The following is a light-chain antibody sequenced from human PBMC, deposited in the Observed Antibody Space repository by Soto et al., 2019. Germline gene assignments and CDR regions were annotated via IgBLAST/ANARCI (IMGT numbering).Light chain of an antibody. J-gene: IGKJ1*01. CDR3: QQYQNSPRT. CDR1: QSVGGSS. Sequence: ETVLTQSPGTLSLSPGERATVSCRASQSVGGSSLAWYQQRPGQAPRLPIYDTSKRATGIPDRFSGSGSGTDFTLTISRLEPEDFAVYYCQQYQNSPRTVGQGTNVDIK. V-gene: IGKV3-20*01. CDR2: DTS.